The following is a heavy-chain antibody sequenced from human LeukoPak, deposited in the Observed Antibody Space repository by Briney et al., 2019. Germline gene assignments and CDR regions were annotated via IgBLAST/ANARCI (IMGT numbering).Heavy chain of an antibody. CDR1: GFTVSNSF. Sequence: PGGSLRLSCTASGFTVSNSFMNWVRQAPGKGLEWVSVIYSDGTTYYADSLKGRFTISRDNSKNTLYLQMNSLRAEDTAVYYCARVPSPSMHLSLAFDYWVQGTLVTVSS. J-gene: IGHJ4*02. D-gene: IGHD3-16*02. CDR2: IYSDGTT. CDR3: ARVPSPSMHLSLAFDY. V-gene: IGHV3-66*01.